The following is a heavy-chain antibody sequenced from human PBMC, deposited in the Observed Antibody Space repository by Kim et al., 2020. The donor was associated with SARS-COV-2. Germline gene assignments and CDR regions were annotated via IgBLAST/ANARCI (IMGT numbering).Heavy chain of an antibody. CDR3: ARDGDIVVVPWYYGMDV. Sequence: FQGRVTITRDTSASTAYMELSNLRSEDTAVYYCARDGDIVVVPWYYGMDVWGQGTTVTVSS. V-gene: IGHV1-3*01. J-gene: IGHJ6*02. D-gene: IGHD2-2*01.